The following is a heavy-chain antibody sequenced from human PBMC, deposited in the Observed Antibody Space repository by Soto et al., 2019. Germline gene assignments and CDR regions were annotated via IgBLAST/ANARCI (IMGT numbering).Heavy chain of an antibody. CDR1: NIAS. CDR3: ARGNSGLRAFDV. Sequence: NIASSGWRMQTPSRGLEWLGRRYYRSKWYTDYALSVRSRININPDTSKNQFSLHLNYVTPEDAAVYYCARGNSGLRAFDVWGQGTMVTVSS. CDR2: RYYRSKWYT. V-gene: IGHV6-1*01. D-gene: IGHD6-19*01. J-gene: IGHJ3*01.